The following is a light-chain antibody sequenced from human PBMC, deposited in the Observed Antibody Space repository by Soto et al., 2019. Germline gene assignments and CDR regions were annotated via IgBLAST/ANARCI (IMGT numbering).Light chain of an antibody. V-gene: IGLV2-14*01. Sequence: QSALTQPASVSGSPGQSITISCTGTSSDVGDYNYVSWYQHHPGKAPKLMIHEVSDRPSGISNRFSGSKSGNTASLTISGLQAEDEADYYCSSYRSDTTYVFGNGTKVTV. J-gene: IGLJ1*01. CDR1: SSDVGDYNY. CDR2: EVS. CDR3: SSYRSDTTYV.